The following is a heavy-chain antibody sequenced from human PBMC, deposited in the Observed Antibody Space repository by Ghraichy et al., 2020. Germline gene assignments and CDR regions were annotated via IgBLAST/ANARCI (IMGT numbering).Heavy chain of an antibody. CDR2: IKSKDVAEAR. CDR3: TTENAVYFDSTGSFDP. D-gene: IGHD3-22*01. V-gene: IGHV3-15*01. J-gene: IGHJ5*02. Sequence: WGSLRLSCEVSGLSFTDAWMSWVRQAPGKGLEWVGRIKSKDVAEARDYAAPVEGRFTITRDDSKNTVYLHMNFLRVEDTAVYYCTTENAVYFDSTGSFDPWGLGTLVTVSS. CDR1: GLSFTDAW.